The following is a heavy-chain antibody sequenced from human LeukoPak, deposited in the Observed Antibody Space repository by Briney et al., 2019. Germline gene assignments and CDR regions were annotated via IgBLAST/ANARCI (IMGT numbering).Heavy chain of an antibody. CDR1: GGSFSVYY. CDR2: INHSGST. V-gene: IGHV4-34*01. J-gene: IGHJ5*02. CDR3: AREGRRYISSWYRHLYNWFDP. Sequence: PSETLALTXAVYGGSFSVYYWSWIGQPPGKGLEWSGEINHSGSTNYNPSLKSRVTISVDTSKNQFSLKLSSVTAADTAVYYCAREGRRYISSWYRHLYNWFDPWGQGTLVTVSS. D-gene: IGHD6-13*01.